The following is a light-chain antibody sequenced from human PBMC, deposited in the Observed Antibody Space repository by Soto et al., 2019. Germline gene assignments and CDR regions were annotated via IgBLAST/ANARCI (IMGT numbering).Light chain of an antibody. J-gene: IGKJ1*01. V-gene: IGKV1-17*01. CDR2: AAS. CDR1: QGIGDN. CDR3: LQHNTYT. Sequence: DIQMTQSPSSLSASVGDRVTITCRASQGIGDNLGWYQQKAGQAPKRLIYAASSLQSGVPSRFSGSGSGTEFTLTISSLQPEDFATYYCLQHNTYTFGQGTKVEIK.